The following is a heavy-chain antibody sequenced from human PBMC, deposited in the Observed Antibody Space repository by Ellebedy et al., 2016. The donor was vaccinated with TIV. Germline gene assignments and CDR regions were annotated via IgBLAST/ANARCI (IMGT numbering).Heavy chain of an antibody. CDR1: GFALSTSGMG. CDR2: IDWDEDK. CDR3: ARDCGTTSCDPV. D-gene: IGHD2-2*01. J-gene: IGHJ4*02. V-gene: IGHV2-70*01. Sequence: SGPTLVKPTQTLTLTCTFSGFALSTSGMGVNWIRQPPGKALEWLALIDWDEDKYYATSLRTRLTVSKDTSKNQVVLTLTNVDPADTATYYCARDCGTTSCDPVWGPGTLVTVSS.